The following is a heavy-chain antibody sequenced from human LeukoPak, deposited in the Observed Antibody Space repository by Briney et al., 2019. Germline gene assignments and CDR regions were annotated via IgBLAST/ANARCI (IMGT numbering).Heavy chain of an antibody. J-gene: IGHJ3*02. V-gene: IGHV3-23*01. CDR2: ISGSGGST. D-gene: IGHD3-22*01. CDR3: ARRLDSSGYLDAFDI. Sequence: GGSLRLSCAASGLTFSSYAMSWVRQAPGKGLEWVSAISGSGGSTYYADSVKGRFTISRDNSKNTLYLQMNSLRAEDTAVYYCARRLDSSGYLDAFDIWGQGTMVTVSS. CDR1: GLTFSSYA.